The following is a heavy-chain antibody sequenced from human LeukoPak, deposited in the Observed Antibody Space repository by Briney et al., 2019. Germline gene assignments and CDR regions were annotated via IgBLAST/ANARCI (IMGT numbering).Heavy chain of an antibody. J-gene: IGHJ4*02. CDR1: RFTFSSYA. D-gene: IGHD4-17*01. CDR3: AQDPIYSVTTSPVY. V-gene: IGHV3-7*03. CDR2: IEQDGSEE. Sequence: GGSLRLSCAASRFTFSSYAMSWVRQAPGKGLEWVANIEQDGSEEYYVDSVKGRFTISRDNSKNTLYLQMNSLRAEDTAVYYCAQDPIYSVTTSPVYWGQGTLVTVSS.